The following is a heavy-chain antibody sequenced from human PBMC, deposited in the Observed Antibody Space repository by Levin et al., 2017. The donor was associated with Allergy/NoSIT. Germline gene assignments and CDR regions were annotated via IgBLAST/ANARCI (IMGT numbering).Heavy chain of an antibody. CDR3: AKDHGVGWLWSGYYEDY. D-gene: IGHD3-3*01. J-gene: IGHJ4*02. V-gene: IGHV3-23*01. CDR1: GFTFSSYA. Sequence: ETLSLTCAASGFTFSSYAMSWVRQAPGKGLEWVSAISGSGGSTYYADSVKGRFTISRDNSKNTLYLQMNSLRAEDTAVYYCAKDHGVGWLWSGYYEDYWGQGTLVTVSS. CDR2: ISGSGGST.